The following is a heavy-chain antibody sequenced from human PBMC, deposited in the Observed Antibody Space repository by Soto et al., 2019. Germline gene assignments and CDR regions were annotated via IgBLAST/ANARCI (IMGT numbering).Heavy chain of an antibody. CDR1: GFTFSSYG. Sequence: QVQLVESGGGVVQPGRSLRLSCAASGFTFSSYGMHWVRQAPGKGLEWVAVIWYDGSNKYYADSVKGRFTISRDNSKNTLYLQMNSLRAEDTAVYYCARDRYPNPDLYDFDYWGQGTLVTVSS. CDR3: ARDRYPNPDLYDFDY. J-gene: IGHJ4*02. CDR2: IWYDGSNK. V-gene: IGHV3-33*01. D-gene: IGHD1-1*01.